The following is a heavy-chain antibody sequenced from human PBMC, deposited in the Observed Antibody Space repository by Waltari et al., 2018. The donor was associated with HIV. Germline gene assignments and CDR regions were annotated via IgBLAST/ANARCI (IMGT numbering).Heavy chain of an antibody. D-gene: IGHD4-17*01. V-gene: IGHV3-49*03. CDR1: GFTFGDYA. J-gene: IGHJ4*02. Sequence: EVQLVESGGGLVQPGRSLRLSCTASGFTFGDYAMSWFRQAPGKGLGWLGCIRSKAYGGTTEYAASVKGRFTISRDDSRSIAYLQMNSLQTEDTAVYYCTKGRMTTDYWGQGTLVTVSS. CDR3: TKGRMTTDY. CDR2: IRSKAYGGTT.